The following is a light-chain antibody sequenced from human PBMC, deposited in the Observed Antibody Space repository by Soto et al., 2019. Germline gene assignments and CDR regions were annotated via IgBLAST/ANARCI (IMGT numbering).Light chain of an antibody. Sequence: DIQLTQSPSFLSASVGYRVTITCRASQGISSYLAWYQQKPGKAPKLLIYDASSLESGVPSRFSGGGSGTEFTLTISSLQPEDFAVYYCQQDYNLPPTFGQGTKVDIK. CDR1: QGISSY. J-gene: IGKJ1*01. CDR3: QQDYNLPPT. CDR2: DAS. V-gene: IGKV1-9*01.